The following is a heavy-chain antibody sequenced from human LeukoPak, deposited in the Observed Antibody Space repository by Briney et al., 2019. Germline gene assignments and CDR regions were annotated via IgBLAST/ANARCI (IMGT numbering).Heavy chain of an antibody. J-gene: IGHJ6*02. CDR2: IYYSGST. V-gene: IGHV4-39*01. Sequence: SETLALTCTVYGGTISSSDYYWGWIRQPPGRGLERIGHIYYSGSTSYNPSLKSRVTISVDTSKNQFSLQLHSVTPEDTAVYYCATAHPITMVRGVPYPRPEYYYYGMDVWGQGTTVTVSS. D-gene: IGHD3-10*01. CDR3: ATAHPITMVRGVPYPRPEYYYYGMDV. CDR1: GGTISSSDYY.